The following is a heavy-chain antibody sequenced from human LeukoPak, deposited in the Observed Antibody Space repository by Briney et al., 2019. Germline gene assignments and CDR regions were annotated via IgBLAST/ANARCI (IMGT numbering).Heavy chain of an antibody. D-gene: IGHD3-10*01. J-gene: IGHJ5*02. CDR3: ARELYGSGSYYWFDP. Sequence: PPGGSLRLSCAASGFTFSSYWMSWVRQAPGKGLEGVANIKQDGSEKYYVDSVKGRFTISRDNAKNSLYLQMNSLRAEDTAVYYCARELYGSGSYYWFDPWGQGTLVTVSS. V-gene: IGHV3-7*03. CDR1: GFTFSSYW. CDR2: IKQDGSEK.